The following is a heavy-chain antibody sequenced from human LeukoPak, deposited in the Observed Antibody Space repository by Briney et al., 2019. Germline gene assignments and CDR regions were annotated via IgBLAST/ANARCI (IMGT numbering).Heavy chain of an antibody. Sequence: GGSLRLSCAASGFTFSSYAMSWVRQAPGKGLEWVSAISGSGGSTYYADSVKGRFTISRDNSKNTLYLQMSSLRAEDTAVYYCAKEADLIVVVPATTDYWGQGTLVTVSS. J-gene: IGHJ4*02. CDR3: AKEADLIVVVPATTDY. V-gene: IGHV3-23*01. CDR1: GFTFSSYA. D-gene: IGHD2-2*01. CDR2: ISGSGGST.